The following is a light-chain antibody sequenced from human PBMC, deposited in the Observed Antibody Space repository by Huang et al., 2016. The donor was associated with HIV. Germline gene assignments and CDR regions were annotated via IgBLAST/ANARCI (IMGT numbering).Light chain of an antibody. J-gene: IGKJ4*01. CDR1: QSFNSDY. Sequence: DIVLTQSPGTLSLSPGERATLSCRASQSFNSDYLAWYQQKPGHPPRLLIYGASRRATGIPGRFSGSGSGTDFNLTISRLEPEDFAVYYCQQCGSSLITFGGGTKVEIK. CDR2: GAS. CDR3: QQCGSSLIT. V-gene: IGKV3-20*01.